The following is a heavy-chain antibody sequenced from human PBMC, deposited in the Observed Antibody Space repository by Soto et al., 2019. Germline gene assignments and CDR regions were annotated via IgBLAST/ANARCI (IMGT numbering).Heavy chain of an antibody. CDR2: INHSGST. J-gene: IGHJ4*02. V-gene: IGHV4-34*01. CDR1: GGSLSGYY. Sequence: SETLSLTCAVHGGSLSGYYWSWIRQPPGKGLEWIGEINHSGSTNYNPSLKSRVTISVDTSKNQFSLKLSSVTAADTAVYYCARAEFGECIDYWGQGTLV. D-gene: IGHD3-10*01. CDR3: ARAEFGECIDY.